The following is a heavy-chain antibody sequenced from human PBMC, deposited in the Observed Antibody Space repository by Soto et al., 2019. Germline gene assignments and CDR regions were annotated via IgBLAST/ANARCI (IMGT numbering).Heavy chain of an antibody. CDR1: GFTFSSYA. CDR3: ARVAKKQLVLQPFDY. V-gene: IGHV3-30-3*01. D-gene: IGHD6-6*01. CDR2: ISYDGSNK. J-gene: IGHJ4*02. Sequence: GGSLRLSCAASGFTFSSYAMHWVRQAPGKGLEWVAVISYDGSNKYYADSVKGRFTISRDNSKNTLYLQMNSLRAGDTAVYYCARVAKKQLVLQPFDYWGQGTLVTVSS.